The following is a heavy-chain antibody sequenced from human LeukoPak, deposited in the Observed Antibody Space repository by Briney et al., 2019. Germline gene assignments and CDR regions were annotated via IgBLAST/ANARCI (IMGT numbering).Heavy chain of an antibody. CDR1: GYTFTSYG. J-gene: IGHJ5*02. CDR3: ARDGWRGYCSSTSCYIGRWFDP. D-gene: IGHD2-2*02. CDR2: ISAYNGNT. Sequence: GASVKVSCKASGYTFTSYGISWVRQAPGQGLEWMGWISAYNGNTNYAQKLQGRVTMTTDTSTSTAYMELRSLRSDDTAVYYCARDGWRGYCSSTSCYIGRWFDPWGQGTLVTLSS. V-gene: IGHV1-18*01.